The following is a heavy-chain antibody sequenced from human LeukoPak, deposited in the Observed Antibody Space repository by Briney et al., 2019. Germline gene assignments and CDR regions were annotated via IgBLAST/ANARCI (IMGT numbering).Heavy chain of an antibody. CDR2: VYYSGDT. D-gene: IGHD2-15*01. V-gene: IGHV4-59*08. CDR1: GDSVSGVY. CDR3: ARHPFATPFDY. Sequence: SETLSLTCTVSGDSVSGVYWSWIRQPPGKGLEWIGYVYYSGDTNYNPSLKSRVTTSLDTSKNQVSLRLSSVTAADTAVYYCARHPFATPFDYWGRGTLLTVSS. J-gene: IGHJ4*02.